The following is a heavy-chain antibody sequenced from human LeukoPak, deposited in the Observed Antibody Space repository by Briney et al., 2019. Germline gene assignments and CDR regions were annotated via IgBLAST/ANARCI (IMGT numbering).Heavy chain of an antibody. J-gene: IGHJ4*02. Sequence: GGSLRLSCTGSGFTFGEFTISWVRQAPGKGLEWLGFIRNKAYGGTTQYAASVRGRITLSRDDSKSIAYLQTNSLKTEDTAVYYCSRRFGRWYYFDYWGQGNLVTVSS. CDR2: IRNKAYGGTT. CDR1: GFTFGEFT. D-gene: IGHD2-15*01. V-gene: IGHV3-49*04. CDR3: SRRFGRWYYFDY.